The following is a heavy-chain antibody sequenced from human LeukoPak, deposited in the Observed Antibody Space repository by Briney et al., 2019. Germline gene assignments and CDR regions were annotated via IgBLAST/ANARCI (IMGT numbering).Heavy chain of an antibody. D-gene: IGHD6-13*01. CDR2: ISGSGGST. J-gene: IGHJ4*02. Sequence: GRCLRLACAASGFTLSSYAVSWVRQAPGKGLEWVSAISGSGGSTYYADSVKGRFTISRDNSKNTLYLQMYSLRAEDTAVYYCAKVRGSSWYYSDWGQGTLVTVSS. CDR1: GFTLSSYA. CDR3: AKVRGSSWYYSD. V-gene: IGHV3-23*01.